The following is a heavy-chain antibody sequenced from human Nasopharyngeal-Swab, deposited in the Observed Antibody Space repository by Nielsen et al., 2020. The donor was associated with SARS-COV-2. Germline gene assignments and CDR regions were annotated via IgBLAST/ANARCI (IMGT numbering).Heavy chain of an antibody. J-gene: IGHJ5*02. Sequence: WIRQPPGKGLEWIGYIYYSGSTYYNPSLKSRVTISVDTSKNQFSLKLSSVTAADTAVYYCAREERPLGNWFDPWGQGTLVTV. V-gene: IGHV4-31*02. CDR2: IYYSGST. D-gene: IGHD7-27*01. CDR3: AREERPLGNWFDP.